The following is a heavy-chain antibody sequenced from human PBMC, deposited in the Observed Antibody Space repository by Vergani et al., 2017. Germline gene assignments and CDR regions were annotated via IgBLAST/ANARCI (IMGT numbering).Heavy chain of an antibody. CDR1: GFTVSSNY. J-gene: IGHJ5*02. V-gene: IGHV3-53*01. Sequence: EVQLVESGGGLVQPGGSLRLSCAASGFTVSSNYMSWVRQPPGKGLEWVSVTYSGGSTSYADSVKGRFTISRDNSKNTLYLQMNSLRAEDTAVYYCARKKEHQLGWFDHWGQGTLVTVSS. CDR2: TYSGGST. CDR3: ARKKEHQLGWFDH. D-gene: IGHD6-13*01.